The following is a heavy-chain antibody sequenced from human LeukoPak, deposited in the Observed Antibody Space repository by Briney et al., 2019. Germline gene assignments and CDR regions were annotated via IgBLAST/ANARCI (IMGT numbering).Heavy chain of an antibody. D-gene: IGHD6-13*01. CDR1: GGSISSYY. J-gene: IGHJ4*02. V-gene: IGHV4-59*08. CDR3: SRHPQWAEAVSFDY. Sequence: LETLSLTCTVSGGSISSYYWSWIRQPPGKGLEWIGHIYYSGSNNYNPSLKSRVTISVDTSKNQFSLKVSSVTAADTAVYYCSRHPQWAEAVSFDYWGQGTL. CDR2: IYYSGSN.